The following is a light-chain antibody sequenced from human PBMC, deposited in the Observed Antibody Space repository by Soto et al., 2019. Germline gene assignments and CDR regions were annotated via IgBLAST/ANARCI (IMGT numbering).Light chain of an antibody. CDR1: QRISTW. V-gene: IGKV1-5*01. Sequence: MTQSPSTLSASVGYRFTITCRASQRISTWLAWYQQKPGKVPKLLISDASTLDSGVPSRFRGSGFGTEFTLTISRLEPEDFAVYYCQHYGSSPGTFAGGTKVDIK. CDR3: QHYGSSPGT. J-gene: IGKJ4*02. CDR2: DAS.